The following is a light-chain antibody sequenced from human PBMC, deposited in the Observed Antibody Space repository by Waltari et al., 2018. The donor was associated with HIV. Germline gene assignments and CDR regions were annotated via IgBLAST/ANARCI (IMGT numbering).Light chain of an antibody. Sequence: QSALTQPASVSGSPGQSITISCTGASSDVGTYDLVSWYQHLPGKVPKLMIYEVTKRPSGVFNRFSGSQSGNTASLTISGLQTDDEADYYCCTFAGSSTPVVFGGGTKLTVL. CDR3: CTFAGSSTPVV. CDR1: SSDVGTYDL. CDR2: EVT. J-gene: IGLJ2*01. V-gene: IGLV2-23*02.